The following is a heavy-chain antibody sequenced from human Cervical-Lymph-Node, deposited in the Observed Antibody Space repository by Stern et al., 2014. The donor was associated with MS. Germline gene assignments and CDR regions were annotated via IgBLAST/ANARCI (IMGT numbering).Heavy chain of an antibody. CDR3: AREGYSTAFDI. CDR1: GGIFSSYA. J-gene: IGHJ3*02. D-gene: IGHD3-22*01. V-gene: IGHV1-69*01. CDR2: IIPHLGTV. Sequence: VQLVESGAEVKKPGSSVKVSCKTSGGIFSSYATNWMRQAPGQGPEWMGGIIPHLGTVNYAPKFQGRVTITADEPTSTAYMELSSLRLDDTAMYYCAREGYSTAFDIWGQGTKVTVSS.